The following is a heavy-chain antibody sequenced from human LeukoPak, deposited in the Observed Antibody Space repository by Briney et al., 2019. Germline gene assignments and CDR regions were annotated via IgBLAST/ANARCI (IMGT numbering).Heavy chain of an antibody. Sequence: EASVKVSCKASGYTFTGYYMHWVRQAPGQGLEWMGWINPNSGDTNYAQKFQGRVTMTRDTSISTAYMELSRLRSDDTAVYYCARGSEYYYYYMDVWGKGTTVTVSS. CDR1: GYTFTGYY. V-gene: IGHV1-2*02. CDR3: ARGSEYYYYYMDV. J-gene: IGHJ6*03. CDR2: INPNSGDT.